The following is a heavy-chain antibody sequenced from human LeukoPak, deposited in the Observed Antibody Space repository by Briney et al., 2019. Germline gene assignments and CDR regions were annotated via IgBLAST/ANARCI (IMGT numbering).Heavy chain of an antibody. V-gene: IGHV1-18*01. CDR3: ARDRHWNQGNFDY. Sequence: GASVKASCKTSGYTFTNYGLSWVRQAPGQGLKWMGWIRPYTPSTNYAQKFQGRVTMTRDPSINTAFMELSRLRSDDTAVYYCARDRHWNQGNFDYWGQGTLVTVSS. J-gene: IGHJ4*02. CDR1: GYTFTNYG. D-gene: IGHD1-1*01. CDR2: IRPYTPST.